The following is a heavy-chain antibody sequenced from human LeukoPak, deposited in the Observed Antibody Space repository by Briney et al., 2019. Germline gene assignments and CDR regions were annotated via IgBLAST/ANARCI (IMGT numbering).Heavy chain of an antibody. J-gene: IGHJ6*02. CDR3: ARENTYGSGTYYYYGIDV. CDR1: GFPFTSYA. CDR2: ISGSVVST. D-gene: IGHD3-10*01. Sequence: PGGSLRLPCAASGFPFTSYAMTWVRQAPGKGLEWVSGISGSVVSTYYADSVKGRFTISRDNSKNTLYLQMNSLRAEDTAVYYCARENTYGSGTYYYYGIDVWGQGTTVTVSS. V-gene: IGHV3-23*01.